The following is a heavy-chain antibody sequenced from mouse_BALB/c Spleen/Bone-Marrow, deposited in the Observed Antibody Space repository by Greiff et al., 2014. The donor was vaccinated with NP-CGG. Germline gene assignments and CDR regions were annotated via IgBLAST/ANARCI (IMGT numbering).Heavy chain of an antibody. CDR1: GFKFKDTH. CDR2: IDPASGDT. D-gene: IGHD1-1*01. V-gene: IGHV14-3*02. J-gene: IGHJ3*01. Sequence: VQLKQSGAELVKPGDSVKLSCTASGFKFKDTHMHWVKQRPEQGLEWIGRIDPASGDTKYDPKFQGKAAITGDTSSNTAYLQLSSLTSEDTAVYYCSRDYGGTAWFAYWGQGTLVTVSA. CDR3: SRDYGGTAWFAY.